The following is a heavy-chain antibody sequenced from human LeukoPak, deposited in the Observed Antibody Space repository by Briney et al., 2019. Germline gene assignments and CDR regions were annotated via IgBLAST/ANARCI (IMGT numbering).Heavy chain of an antibody. V-gene: IGHV3-30*18. CDR3: AKGASSSRYGIDY. CDR1: GFTFSSYG. D-gene: IGHD6-13*01. Sequence: HSGGSLRLSCAASGFTFSSYGMHWVRQAPGKGLEWVAVISYDGSNKYYADSVKGRFTISRDNSKNTLYLQMNSLRAEDTAVYYCAKGASSSRYGIDYWGQGTLVTVSS. J-gene: IGHJ4*02. CDR2: ISYDGSNK.